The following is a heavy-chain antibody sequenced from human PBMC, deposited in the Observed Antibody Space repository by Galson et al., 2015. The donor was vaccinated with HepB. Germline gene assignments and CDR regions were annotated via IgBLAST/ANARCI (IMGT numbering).Heavy chain of an antibody. CDR2: IIPIFGTA. D-gene: IGHD4-17*01. V-gene: IGHV1-69*13. CDR1: GGTFSSYA. J-gene: IGHJ3*02. CDR3: ARALERDYGRDAFDI. Sequence: SVKVSCKASGGTFSSYAISWVRQAPGQGLEWMGGIIPIFGTANYAQKFQGRVTITADESTSTAYMELSSLRSEDTAVYYCARALERDYGRDAFDIWGQGTMVTVSS.